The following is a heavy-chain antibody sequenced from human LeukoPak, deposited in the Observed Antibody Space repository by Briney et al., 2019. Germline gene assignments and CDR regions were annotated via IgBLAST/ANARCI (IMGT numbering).Heavy chain of an antibody. V-gene: IGHV3-23*01. CDR3: AKSASYGPIDY. CDR2: ISGTGGTT. CDR1: GFTFSSYA. D-gene: IGHD5-18*01. Sequence: GGSLRLSCAASGFTFSSYAMSWVRQAPGKGLEWVSSISGTGGTTYYAESVKGRFSISRDNSRNTLYLQMKSLRAEDTAVYYCAKSASYGPIDYWGQGTLVTVSS. J-gene: IGHJ4*02.